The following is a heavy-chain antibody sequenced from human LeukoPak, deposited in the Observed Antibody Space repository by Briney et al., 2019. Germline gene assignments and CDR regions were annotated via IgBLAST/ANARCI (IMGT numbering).Heavy chain of an antibody. CDR1: GYSISSGYY. CDR2: IYHSGST. D-gene: IGHD2-2*01. V-gene: IGHV4-38-2*02. J-gene: IGHJ6*03. Sequence: PSETLSLTCTVSGYSISSGYYWGWIRQPPGKGLEWIGSIYHSGSTYHNPSLKSRVTISVDTSKNQFSLKLSSVTAADTAVYYCATCGEWYQLPNYYYYMDVWGKGTTVTVSS. CDR3: ATCGEWYQLPNYYYYMDV.